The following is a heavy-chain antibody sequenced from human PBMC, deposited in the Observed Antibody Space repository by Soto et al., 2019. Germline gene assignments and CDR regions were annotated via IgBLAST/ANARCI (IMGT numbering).Heavy chain of an antibody. CDR3: ATRLGLLFGGKHYYYYGMDV. CDR1: GGSFSGYS. Sequence: SETLSLTCAVYGGSFSGYSWSWIRQPPGKGLEWIGEINHSGSTNYNPSLKSRVTISVDTSKNQFSLKLSSVTAADTAVYYCATRLGLLFGGKHYYYYGMDVWGQGTTVTVSS. J-gene: IGHJ6*02. CDR2: INHSGST. V-gene: IGHV4-34*01. D-gene: IGHD3-10*01.